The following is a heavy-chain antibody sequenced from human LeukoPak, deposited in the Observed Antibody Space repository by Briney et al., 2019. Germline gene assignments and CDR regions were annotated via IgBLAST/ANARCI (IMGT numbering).Heavy chain of an antibody. CDR3: AREGGTAMGSTPGAFDI. V-gene: IGHV4-30-4*01. D-gene: IGHD5-18*01. J-gene: IGHJ3*02. CDR1: GGSISSGDYY. Sequence: PSETLSLTCTVSGGSISSGDYYWSWIRQPPGKGLEWIGYIYYSGSTYYNPSLKSRVTISVDTSKNQLSLKLSSVTAADTAVYYCAREGGTAMGSTPGAFDIWGQGTMVTVSS. CDR2: IYYSGST.